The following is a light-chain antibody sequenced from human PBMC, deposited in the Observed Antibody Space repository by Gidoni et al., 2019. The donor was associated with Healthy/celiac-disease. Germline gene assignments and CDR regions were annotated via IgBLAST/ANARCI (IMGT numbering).Light chain of an antibody. CDR2: AAS. J-gene: IGKJ2*02. CDR1: QSISSY. V-gene: IGKV1-39*01. CDR3: QQGYSTPRT. Sequence: DIQMTQSPSSLSASVGDRVTITCRASQSISSYLNWYQQKPGKAPKLLIYAASSLQSGVPSRFSGSGSGTDFTLTISSLQPEDFATYYCQQGYSTPRTFGQGTKLGIK.